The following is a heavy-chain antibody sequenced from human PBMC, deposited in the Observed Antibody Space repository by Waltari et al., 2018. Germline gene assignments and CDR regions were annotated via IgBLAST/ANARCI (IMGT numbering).Heavy chain of an antibody. J-gene: IGHJ4*02. V-gene: IGHV1-8*03. CDR1: GYTFTRYD. Sequence: QVQLVQSGAEVKKPGASVKVSCNASGYTFTRYDINWVRQATGQGLEWMGWMNPNRGNTGYAQKFQGRVTITRNTSISTAYKELSSLRSEDTAVYYWASRGQQLGCDYWGQGTLVTVSS. CDR2: MNPNRGNT. CDR3: ASRGQQLGCDY. D-gene: IGHD6-13*01.